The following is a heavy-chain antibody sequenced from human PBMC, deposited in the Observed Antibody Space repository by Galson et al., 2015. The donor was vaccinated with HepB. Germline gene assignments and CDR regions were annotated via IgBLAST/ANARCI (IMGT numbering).Heavy chain of an antibody. J-gene: IGHJ4*02. Sequence: SLRLSCAASGFTFSRNAMSWVRQAPGKGLEWVSAMSGRADITYYGDSVKGRFTISRDNSKNTLYLQLNSLRAEDTAVYYCAKHGWTYDDGGYQRGFDYWGQGTLVTVSS. D-gene: IGHD3-22*01. CDR3: AKHGWTYDDGGYQRGFDY. CDR2: MSGRADIT. V-gene: IGHV3-23*01. CDR1: GFTFSRNA.